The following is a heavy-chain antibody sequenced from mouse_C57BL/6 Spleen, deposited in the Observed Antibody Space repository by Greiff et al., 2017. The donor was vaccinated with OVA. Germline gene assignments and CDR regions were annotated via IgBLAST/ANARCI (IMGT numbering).Heavy chain of an antibody. D-gene: IGHD2-3*01. V-gene: IGHV12-3*01. J-gene: IGHJ1*03. CDR1: GFPITSGYY. CDR3: AGDKDDYWYYDV. Sequence: QVQLQQSGPGLVKPSQSLFLTCSITGFPITSGYYWIWLRQSPGKPLEWMGYITHSGATFYNPSPHSPISITRESSKHQFFLQLNSVTTEETAKYYCAGDKDDYWYYDVWGTGATVTVST. CDR2: ITHSGAT.